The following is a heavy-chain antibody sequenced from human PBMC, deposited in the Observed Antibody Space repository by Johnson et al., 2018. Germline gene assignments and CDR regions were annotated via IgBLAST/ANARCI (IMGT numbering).Heavy chain of an antibody. J-gene: IGHJ6*02. V-gene: IGHV1-8*01. Sequence: QVQLVQSGAEVRKPGASVKVSCKASGYTFTSYEINWVRQATGQGLEWMGWMNPNSGNTGYAQKFQGRVTMTGDTSIGTAYMELSSLRSEDTAVYYCARYQFRYSGSFNYGMDVWGQGTTVTVSS. CDR3: ARYQFRYSGSFNYGMDV. CDR2: MNPNSGNT. CDR1: GYTFTSYE. D-gene: IGHD1-26*01.